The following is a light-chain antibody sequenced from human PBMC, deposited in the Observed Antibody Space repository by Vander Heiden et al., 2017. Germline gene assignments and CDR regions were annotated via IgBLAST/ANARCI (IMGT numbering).Light chain of an antibody. Sequence: QSALTQPAPASCSPGQPITISCTGPSSDVGGYNYVPWYQQHPGKAPKLMISDVSDRPSGFSKRFSGSKSGNTASLTISGLQAEDEADYYCSSYTSSSTLVFGGGTKLTVL. CDR2: DVS. CDR3: SSYTSSSTLV. CDR1: SSDVGGYNY. V-gene: IGLV2-14*01. J-gene: IGLJ3*02.